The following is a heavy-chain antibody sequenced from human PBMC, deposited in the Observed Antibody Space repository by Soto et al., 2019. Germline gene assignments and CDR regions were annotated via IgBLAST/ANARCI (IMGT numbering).Heavy chain of an antibody. CDR1: GFSLSTSGMC. D-gene: IGHD3-16*02. Sequence: SGPTLVNPTQTLTLTCTFSGFSLSTSGMCVSWIRQPPGKALEWLALIDWDDDKYYSTSLKTRLTISKDTSKNQVVLTMTNMDPVDTATYYCARTSSYDYVWGSYRSNYFDYWGQGTLVTVSS. CDR3: ARTSSYDYVWGSYRSNYFDY. CDR2: IDWDDDK. J-gene: IGHJ4*02. V-gene: IGHV2-70*01.